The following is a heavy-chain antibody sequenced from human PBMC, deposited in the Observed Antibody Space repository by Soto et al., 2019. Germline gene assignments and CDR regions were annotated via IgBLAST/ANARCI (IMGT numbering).Heavy chain of an antibody. J-gene: IGHJ4*02. D-gene: IGHD3-22*01. CDR3: AGDFYDSSVYKGLFDY. V-gene: IGHV1-18*01. CDR2: ISAYNGNT. Sequence: PLVQSGAEVKKPGASVKVSCKASGYTFTSYGISWVRQAPAPGLEWMGWISAYNGNTNYAQKFQCRVTMTTDTSTSTAYMELCSLRSDDTAVYYCAGDFYDSSVYKGLFDYWGQGTLVTVSS. CDR1: GYTFTSYG.